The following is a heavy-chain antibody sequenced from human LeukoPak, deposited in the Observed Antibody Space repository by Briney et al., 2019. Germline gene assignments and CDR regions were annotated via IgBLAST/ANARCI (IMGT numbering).Heavy chain of an antibody. Sequence: GGSLRLSCAASGFTFSSYAVHWVRQAPGKGLEWVAVISDDGSYKYYADSVKGRFTISRDNSKNSLYLQMNSLRAEDTAVYYCARVHRGYSYGRLDYWGQGTLVTVSS. CDR1: GFTFSSYA. CDR2: ISDDGSYK. CDR3: ARVHRGYSYGRLDY. V-gene: IGHV3-30-3*01. D-gene: IGHD5-18*01. J-gene: IGHJ4*02.